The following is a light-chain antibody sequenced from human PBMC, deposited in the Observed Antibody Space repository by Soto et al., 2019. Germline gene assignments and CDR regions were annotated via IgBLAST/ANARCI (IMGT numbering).Light chain of an antibody. CDR2: KAS. CDR3: QQYNTYSWT. Sequence: DIQMTQSPSTLSASVGDRVTITCRASQSISSWLAWYQQKPGKAPKLLIYKASSLESGVPSRFSGSGSGAEFTLTISSLQPDDFATYCCQQYNTYSWTFGQGTMVDI. J-gene: IGKJ1*01. V-gene: IGKV1-5*03. CDR1: QSISSW.